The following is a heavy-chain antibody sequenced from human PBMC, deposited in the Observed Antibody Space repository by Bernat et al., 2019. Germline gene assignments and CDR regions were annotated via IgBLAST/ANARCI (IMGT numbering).Heavy chain of an antibody. D-gene: IGHD5-12*01. CDR1: GFTFSSYA. CDR3: AGDSGYDRGAFDI. J-gene: IGHJ3*02. V-gene: IGHV3-30*01. Sequence: QVQLVESGGGVVQPGRSLRLSCAASGFTFSSYAMHWVRQAPGKGLEWVAVISYDGSNKYYADSVKGRFTISRDNSKNTLYLQMNSLRAEDTAVYYCAGDSGYDRGAFDIWGQGTMVTVSS. CDR2: ISYDGSNK.